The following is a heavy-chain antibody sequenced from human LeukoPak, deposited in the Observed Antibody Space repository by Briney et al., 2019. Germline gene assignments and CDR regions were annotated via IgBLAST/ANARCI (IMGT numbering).Heavy chain of an antibody. V-gene: IGHV3-23*01. J-gene: IGHJ4*02. CDR2: ISGSDGST. Sequence: PGGSLRLSCAASGFTFSNYAMSWVRQAPGKGLEWVSAISGSDGSTNYADSVKGRFTISRDNSKNTLYLQMNSLRAEDTAVYYCAKDAQWLVEFPRYWGQGTLVTVSS. D-gene: IGHD6-19*01. CDR3: AKDAQWLVEFPRY. CDR1: GFTFSNYA.